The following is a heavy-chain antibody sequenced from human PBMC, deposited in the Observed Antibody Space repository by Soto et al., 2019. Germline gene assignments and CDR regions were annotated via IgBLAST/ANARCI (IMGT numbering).Heavy chain of an antibody. J-gene: IGHJ4*02. CDR3: ATEIDYGDYCFDY. Sequence: GGSLRLSCAASGFTFSSYAMSWVRQAPGKGLEWVSAISGSGGSTYYADSVKGRFTISRDNPKNTLYLQMNSLRAEDTAVYYCATEIDYGDYCFDYWGQGTLVTVSS. CDR1: GFTFSSYA. D-gene: IGHD4-17*01. CDR2: ISGSGGST. V-gene: IGHV3-23*01.